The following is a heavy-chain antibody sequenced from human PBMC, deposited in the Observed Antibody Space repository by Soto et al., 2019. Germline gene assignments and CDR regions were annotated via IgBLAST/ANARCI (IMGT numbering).Heavy chain of an antibody. CDR1: GYTFTSYD. J-gene: IGHJ6*03. V-gene: IGHV1-8*01. CDR2: MNPNSGNT. CDR3: ARRVNDFWSGLNYYMDV. Sequence: ASVKVSCKASGYTFTSYDINWVRQATGQGLEWMGWMNPNSGNTGYAQKFQGRVTMTRNTSISTAYMELSSLRSEDTAVYYCARRVNDFWSGLNYYMDVWGKGTTVTVSS. D-gene: IGHD3-3*01.